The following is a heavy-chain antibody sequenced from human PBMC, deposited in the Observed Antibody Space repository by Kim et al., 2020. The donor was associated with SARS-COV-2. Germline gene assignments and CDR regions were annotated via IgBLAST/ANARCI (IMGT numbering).Heavy chain of an antibody. J-gene: IGHJ5*02. CDR3: AREGLRVVQGVKEGWFDP. V-gene: IGHV1-46*01. D-gene: IGHD3-10*01. Sequence: ASVKVSCKASGYTFTSYYMHWVRQAPGQGLEWMGIINPSGGSTSYAQKFQGRVTMTRDTSTSTVYMELSSLRSEDTAVYYCAREGLRVVQGVKEGWFDPWGQGTLVTVSS. CDR1: GYTFTSYY. CDR2: INPSGGST.